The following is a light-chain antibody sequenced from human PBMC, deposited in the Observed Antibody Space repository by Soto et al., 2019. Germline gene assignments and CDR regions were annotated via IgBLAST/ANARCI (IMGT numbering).Light chain of an antibody. V-gene: IGKV3-11*01. CDR3: QQRSNWLLFT. Sequence: EIVLTQSPATLSLSPRERATLSCRASQSVSSYLAWYQQKPGQAPRLLIYDASNRATGIPARFSGSGSGTDFTLTISSLEPEDFAVYYCQQRSNWLLFTFGPGTKVDIK. CDR2: DAS. CDR1: QSVSSY. J-gene: IGKJ3*01.